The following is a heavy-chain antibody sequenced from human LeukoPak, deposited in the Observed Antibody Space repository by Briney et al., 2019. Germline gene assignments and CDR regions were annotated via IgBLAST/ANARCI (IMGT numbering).Heavy chain of an antibody. CDR1: GFTFSDYY. CDR3: ARDSSSWPHDAFDI. Sequence: GRSLRPSCAASGFTFSDYYMSWIRPAPREGLGWVSYISSRGSTIYYADSVKGRFTISRDNAKNSLSLQMNSLRAEDTAVYYCARDSSSWPHDAFDIWGQGTMVTVSS. CDR2: ISSRGSTI. V-gene: IGHV3-11*01. J-gene: IGHJ3*02. D-gene: IGHD6-13*01.